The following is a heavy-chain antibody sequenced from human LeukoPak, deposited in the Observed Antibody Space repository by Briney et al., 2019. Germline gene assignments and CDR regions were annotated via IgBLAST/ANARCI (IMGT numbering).Heavy chain of an antibody. V-gene: IGHV1-2*02. CDR2: INPNSGGT. D-gene: IGHD6-6*01. Sequence: ASVKVSCKASGYTFTGYYMHWVRQAPGQGLEWMGWINPNSGGTNYAQKFQGRVTMTRDMSTSTVYMELSSLRSEDTAVYYCARTRVAARPNFDYWGQGTLVTVSS. CDR3: ARTRVAARPNFDY. CDR1: GYTFTGYY. J-gene: IGHJ4*02.